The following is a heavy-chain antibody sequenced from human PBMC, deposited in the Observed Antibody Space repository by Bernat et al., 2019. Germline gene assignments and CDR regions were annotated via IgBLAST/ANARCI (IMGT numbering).Heavy chain of an antibody. CDR3: ARLYYYQMDV. J-gene: IGHJ6*02. CDR2: IHKGGRT. CDR1: GLTVSSND. Sequence: EVQLVETGGDLIQPGGSLRLSCAASGLTVSSNDMTWVRQAPGKGLEWVSVIHKGGRTYYADSVKGRFTISRDNSKNTLYVEMNSLRAEDTAVYYCARLYYYQMDVWGQGTTVTVSS. V-gene: IGHV3-53*05.